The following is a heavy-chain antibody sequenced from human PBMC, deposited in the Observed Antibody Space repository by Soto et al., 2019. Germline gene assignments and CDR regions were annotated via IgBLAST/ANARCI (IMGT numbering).Heavy chain of an antibody. CDR2: IIPIFGTA. J-gene: IGHJ6*02. Sequence: GASVKVSCKASGGTFSSYAISWVRQAPGQGLEWMGGIIPIFGTANYAQKFQGRVTITADESTSTAYMELSSLRPEDTAVYYCARDHLSGSYNYYYSHGMDVWGQGTTVTVSS. V-gene: IGHV1-69*13. CDR3: ARDHLSGSYNYYYSHGMDV. CDR1: GGTFSSYA. D-gene: IGHD1-26*01.